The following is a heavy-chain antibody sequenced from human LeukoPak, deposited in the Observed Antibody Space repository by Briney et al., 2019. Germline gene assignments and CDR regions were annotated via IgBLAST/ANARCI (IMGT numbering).Heavy chain of an antibody. CDR3: ARGDIVMGATVDYFDY. CDR1: GGSISSGSYY. CDR2: IYTSGST. J-gene: IGHJ4*02. D-gene: IGHD1-26*01. V-gene: IGHV4-61*02. Sequence: SQTLSLTCTVSGGSISSGSYYWSWIRQPAGKGLEWIGRIYTSGSTNYNPSLKSRVTISVDTSKNQFSLKLSSVTAADTAVYYCARGDIVMGATVDYFDYWGQGTLVTVSS.